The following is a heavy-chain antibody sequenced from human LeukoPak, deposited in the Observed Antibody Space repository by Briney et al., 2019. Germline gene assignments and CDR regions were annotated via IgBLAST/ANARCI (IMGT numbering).Heavy chain of an antibody. CDR1: GYTFTAYY. V-gene: IGHV1-2*02. Sequence: ASVKVSCKPSGYTFTAYYIHWVREAPGQGLEWMGWVNPKNGATKYTQNFQGRVTMTRDTSINTAYVEVSRLTSDDTAVYYCAIDFAYNDNRGYDSFDIWGQGTLVTVSS. J-gene: IGHJ3*02. CDR3: AIDFAYNDNRGYDSFDI. D-gene: IGHD3-22*01. CDR2: VNPKNGAT.